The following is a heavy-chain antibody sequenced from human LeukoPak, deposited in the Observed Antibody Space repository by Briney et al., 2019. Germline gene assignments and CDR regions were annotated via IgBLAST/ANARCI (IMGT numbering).Heavy chain of an antibody. CDR1: GFTFSGYW. CDR3: ARDRVYLDF. V-gene: IGHV3-7*01. Sequence: PGGSLRLSCAASGFTFSGYWMSWVRQAPGKGLEWVANIKGDGREKQYVDSVKGRFTTSRDNAKNSLYLQMNSLRAEDTAVYFCARDRVYLDFWGRGTLVTVSS. J-gene: IGHJ4*02. CDR2: IKGDGREK. D-gene: IGHD2-8*01.